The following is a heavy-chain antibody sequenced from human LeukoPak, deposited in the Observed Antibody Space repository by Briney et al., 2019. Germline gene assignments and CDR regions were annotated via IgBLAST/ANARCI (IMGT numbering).Heavy chain of an antibody. CDR1: GFTFSSHY. V-gene: IGHV3-20*04. D-gene: IGHD3-22*01. Sequence: GGSLRLSCAASGFTFSSHYMNWVRQAPGKGLEWVSGINWNGGSTGYADSVKGRFTISRDNAKNSLYLQMNSLRAEDTALYYCARDRYDSSGYEPWSYWGQGTLVTVSS. CDR2: INWNGGST. J-gene: IGHJ4*02. CDR3: ARDRYDSSGYEPWSY.